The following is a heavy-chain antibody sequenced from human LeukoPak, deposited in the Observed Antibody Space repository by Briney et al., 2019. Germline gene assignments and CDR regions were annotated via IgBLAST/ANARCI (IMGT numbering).Heavy chain of an antibody. CDR2: IWYDGSNK. V-gene: IGHV3-33*01. CDR1: GFTFSSYG. CDR3: ARESYKRHIDY. J-gene: IGHJ4*02. D-gene: IGHD1-14*01. Sequence: GGSLRLSCAASGFTFSSYGMHWVRQAPGKGLEWVAVIWYDGSNKYYADSVKGRFTISRDNSKNMLYLQMNSLRAEDTAVYYCARESYKRHIDYWGQGTLVTVSS.